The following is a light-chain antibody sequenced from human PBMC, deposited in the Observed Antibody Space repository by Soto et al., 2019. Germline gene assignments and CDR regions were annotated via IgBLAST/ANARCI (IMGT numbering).Light chain of an antibody. Sequence: QAVVTQEPSLTVSPGGTVTLTCASSTGAVTSDYYPNWFQQKPGQAPRALIYGTDNKHSWTPARFSGSLLGGKAALTLSGVQPEDGAEYSFLLYYNAVRVFGGGTKLTV. CDR2: GTD. CDR3: LLYYNAVRV. J-gene: IGLJ3*02. V-gene: IGLV7-43*01. CDR1: TGAVTSDYY.